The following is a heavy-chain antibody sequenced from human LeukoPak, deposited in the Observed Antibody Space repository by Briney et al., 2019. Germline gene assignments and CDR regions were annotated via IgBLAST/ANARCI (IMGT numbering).Heavy chain of an antibody. CDR2: ISPYNGNT. V-gene: IGHV1-18*01. CDR3: AREESIGRYQFLHEY. Sequence: GASVKVSCKASGYTFINYGITWVRQAPGQGLEWMGWISPYNGNTKYLQKLQGRVTMNTDTPTSTASMEVRSLRSDDTAVYYCAREESIGRYQFLHEYWGQGTLVTVSS. J-gene: IGHJ4*02. D-gene: IGHD1-26*01. CDR1: GYTFINYG.